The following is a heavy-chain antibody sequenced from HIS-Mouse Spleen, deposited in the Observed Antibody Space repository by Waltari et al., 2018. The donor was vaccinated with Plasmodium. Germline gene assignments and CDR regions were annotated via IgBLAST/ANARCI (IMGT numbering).Heavy chain of an antibody. CDR3: ASSWYWYFDL. CDR1: GFTLSSYW. D-gene: IGHD6-13*01. V-gene: IGHV3-7*01. J-gene: IGHJ2*01. CDR2: IKQDGSEK. Sequence: EVQLVESGGGLVQPGGSLRLSCSASGFTLSSYWMSWVRQAPGKGLEWVANIKQDGSEKYYVDSVKGRFTISRDNAKNSLYLQMNSLRAEDTAVYYYASSWYWYFDLWGRGTLVTVSS.